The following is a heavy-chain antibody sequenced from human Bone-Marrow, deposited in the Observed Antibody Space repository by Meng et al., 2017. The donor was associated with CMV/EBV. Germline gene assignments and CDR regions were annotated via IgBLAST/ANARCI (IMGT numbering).Heavy chain of an antibody. CDR3: ARVGYINYAVSYNWFDP. CDR2: IYSGGCT. Sequence: GGSLRLSCAASGFTVSSNYMSWVRQAPGKGLEWVSVIYSGGCTYYADSVKGRFTISRDNSKNTLYLQMNSLRAEDTAVYYCARVGYINYAVSYNWFDPWGQGTLVTVSS. V-gene: IGHV3-53*01. D-gene: IGHD4-11*01. CDR1: GFTVSSNY. J-gene: IGHJ5*02.